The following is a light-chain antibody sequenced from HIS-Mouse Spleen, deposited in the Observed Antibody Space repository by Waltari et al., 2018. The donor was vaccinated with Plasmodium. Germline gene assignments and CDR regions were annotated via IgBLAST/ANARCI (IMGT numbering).Light chain of an antibody. CDR2: GAS. Sequence: EIVLTQSPGTLSLSPGERATLSCRASQSVSSSYLAWYQQKPGQAPRRLIYGASSRAPGIPDRFSGSGSGTDFTIIISRLEPEDFAVYYCQQYGSLPPITFGQGTRLEIK. V-gene: IGKV3-20*01. CDR3: QQYGSLPPIT. J-gene: IGKJ5*01. CDR1: QSVSSSY.